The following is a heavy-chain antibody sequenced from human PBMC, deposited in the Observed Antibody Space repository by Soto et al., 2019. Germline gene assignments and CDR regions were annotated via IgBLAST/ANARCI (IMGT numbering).Heavy chain of an antibody. V-gene: IGHV4-39*02. J-gene: IGHJ6*01. CDR2: ISYNGVP. CDR3: AGPLSLKSAIGAPVMSLFDV. Sequence: PSATLSLTCIVSGGSIRDNNYHWAWIRQPPGKGLELVATISYNGVPNYNPSLRSRVSIFADAPSARFSLTMDSVTASDTALYFCAGPLSLKSAIGAPVMSLFDVCGHGIMVTIS. CDR1: GGSIRDNNYH. D-gene: IGHD2-21*01.